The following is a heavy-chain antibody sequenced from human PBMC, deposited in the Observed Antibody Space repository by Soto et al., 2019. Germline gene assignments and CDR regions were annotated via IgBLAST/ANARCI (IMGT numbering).Heavy chain of an antibody. J-gene: IGHJ3*02. CDR2: IIPIRGIA. D-gene: IGHD3-9*01. V-gene: IGHV1-69*02. Sequence: QVQLVQSGAEVKKPGSSVKVSCKASGGTFSSYTISWVRQAPGQGREWMGRIIPIRGIANYEQKLQGRVTITADKSTSPGYMELSSLRSEDTAVYYCARLGDILTGYYPAPGYDAFDIWGQGTMVTVSS. CDR1: GGTFSSYT. CDR3: ARLGDILTGYYPAPGYDAFDI.